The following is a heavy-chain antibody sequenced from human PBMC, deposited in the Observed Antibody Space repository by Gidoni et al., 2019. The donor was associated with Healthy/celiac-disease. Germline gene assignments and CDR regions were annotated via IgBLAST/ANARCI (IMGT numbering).Heavy chain of an antibody. V-gene: IGHV3-23*01. Sequence: EVQLLESVGGLVQPGGSLRLSCAASVFTFSSYAMSWVRQAPGKGLEWVSAMSGSGGSTYYADPVKGRFTISRDNSKNTLYLQMNSLRAEDTAVYYCAANPHYGSGSYNAFDIWGQGTMVTVSS. CDR3: AANPHYGSGSYNAFDI. D-gene: IGHD3-10*01. J-gene: IGHJ3*02. CDR1: VFTFSSYA. CDR2: MSGSGGST.